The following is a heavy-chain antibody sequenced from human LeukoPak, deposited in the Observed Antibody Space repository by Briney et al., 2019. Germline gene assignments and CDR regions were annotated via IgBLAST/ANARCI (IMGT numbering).Heavy chain of an antibody. V-gene: IGHV3-21*01. D-gene: IGHD3-22*01. CDR1: GFTFSSYS. CDR2: ISSSSSCI. Sequence: GGSLRLSCAASGFTFSSYSMNWVRQAPGKGLEWVSSISSSSSCIYYADSVKGRFTISRDNAKNSLYLQMNSLRAEDTAVYYCARDPTYYYDSSGSFDYWGQGTLVTASS. J-gene: IGHJ4*02. CDR3: ARDPTYYYDSSGSFDY.